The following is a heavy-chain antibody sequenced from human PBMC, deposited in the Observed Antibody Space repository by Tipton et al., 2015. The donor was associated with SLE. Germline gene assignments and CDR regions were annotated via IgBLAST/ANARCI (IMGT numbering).Heavy chain of an antibody. CDR1: GFTFSSYG. V-gene: IGHV3-30*02. CDR3: AKDGLRYPLLGGFFQP. Sequence: SLRLSCAASGFTFSSYGMHWVRQAPGKGLEWVAFIRYDGSNKYYADSVKGRFTISRDNSKNTLYLQMNSLRAEDTAVYYCAKDGLRYPLLGGFFQPWGQGPLVPVSS. CDR2: IRYDGSNK. D-gene: IGHD2-2*01. J-gene: IGHJ1*01.